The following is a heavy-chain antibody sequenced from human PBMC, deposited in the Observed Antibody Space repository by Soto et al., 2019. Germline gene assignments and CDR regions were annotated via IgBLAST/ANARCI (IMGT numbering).Heavy chain of an antibody. CDR3: ASPRAQYYDILTGSIDY. V-gene: IGHV4-39*01. D-gene: IGHD3-9*01. J-gene: IGHJ4*02. Sequence: SETLSLTCTVSGGSISSSSYYWGWIRQPPGKGLEWIGSIYYSGNTYYNPSLKSRVTISVDTSKNQFSLELSSVTAADTAVYYCASPRAQYYDILTGSIDYWGQGTLVTVS. CDR2: IYYSGNT. CDR1: GGSISSSSYY.